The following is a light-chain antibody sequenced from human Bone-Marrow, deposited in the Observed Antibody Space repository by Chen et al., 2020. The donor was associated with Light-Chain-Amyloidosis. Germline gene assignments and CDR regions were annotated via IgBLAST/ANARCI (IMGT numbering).Light chain of an antibody. CDR3: SSYTPRTTLYV. Sequence: QSALTQPASVSGSPGQSITISCTGTRSDIGGYQYVSWYQQHPGEAPKLMIYDVSPRPSGVSNRFSGSKSGNTASLTISGLQAEDEADYYCSSYTPRTTLYVFGTGTKVTVL. V-gene: IGLV2-14*03. J-gene: IGLJ1*01. CDR2: DVS. CDR1: RSDIGGYQY.